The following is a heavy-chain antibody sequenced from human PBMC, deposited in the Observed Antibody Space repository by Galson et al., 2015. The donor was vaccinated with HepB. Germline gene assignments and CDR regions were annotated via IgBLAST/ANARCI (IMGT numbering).Heavy chain of an antibody. CDR3: AKLWTSSSWYDAFDI. D-gene: IGHD6-13*01. Sequence: SLRLSCAASGFIFSSYSMNWVRQAPGKGPEWVSSITSTSSDIYYADSVEGRFTISRDNAKNSLYLQMNSLRAEDTAVYYCAKLWTSSSWYDAFDIWGQGTMVTVSS. V-gene: IGHV3-21*04. CDR1: GFIFSSYS. J-gene: IGHJ3*02. CDR2: ITSTSSDI.